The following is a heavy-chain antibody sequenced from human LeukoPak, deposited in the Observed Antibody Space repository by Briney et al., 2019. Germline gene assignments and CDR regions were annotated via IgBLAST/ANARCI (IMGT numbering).Heavy chain of an antibody. CDR1: GYSISSGYY. J-gene: IGHJ4*02. D-gene: IGHD3-3*01. CDR3: ARHVGVVTGSSYYSDF. Sequence: SETLSLTCAVTGYSISSGYYWGWIRQPPGKGLEWIGSIYHSGSTYYNPSLKSRVTISVDTSKNQFSLKLSSVTAAATAVYYCARHVGVVTGSSYYSDFWGQGTLVTVSS. V-gene: IGHV4-38-2*01. CDR2: IYHSGST.